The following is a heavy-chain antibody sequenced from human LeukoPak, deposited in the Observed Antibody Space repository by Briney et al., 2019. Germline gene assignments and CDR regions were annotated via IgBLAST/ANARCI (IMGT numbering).Heavy chain of an antibody. V-gene: IGHV1-46*01. CDR3: ARDRPYCSSTSCYYYYGMDV. D-gene: IGHD2-2*01. Sequence: ASVKVSCKASGYTFTSYYMHWVRQAPGQGLEWMGIINPSGGSTSYAQKFQGRVTMTRDTSTSTVYMELSSLRSEDTAVYYCARDRPYCSSTSCYYYYGMDVWGQGTTVTVSS. J-gene: IGHJ6*02. CDR2: INPSGGST. CDR1: GYTFTSYY.